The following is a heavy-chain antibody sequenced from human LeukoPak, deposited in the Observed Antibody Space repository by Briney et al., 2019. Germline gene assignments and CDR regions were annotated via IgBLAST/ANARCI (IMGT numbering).Heavy chain of an antibody. V-gene: IGHV3-30*02. CDR2: IRLDGSNK. CDR3: AKTGEGYYFDY. D-gene: IGHD7-27*01. CDR1: GFTFSAYA. J-gene: IGHJ4*02. Sequence: PGGSLRLSCAASGFTFSAYAMHWVRRAPGKGLEWVAFIRLDGSNKNYGDSVKGRFTISRDNSKNTLYLEMNSLRSEDTAVYYCAKTGEGYYFDYWGQGTLVTVSS.